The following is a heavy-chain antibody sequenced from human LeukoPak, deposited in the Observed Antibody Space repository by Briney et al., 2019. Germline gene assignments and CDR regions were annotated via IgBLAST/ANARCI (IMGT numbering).Heavy chain of an antibody. CDR1: GGSISISTYY. V-gene: IGHV4-39*07. D-gene: IGHD5-18*01. Sequence: PSETLSLTCTVSGGSISISTYYWGWIRQPPGKGLEWIGTIHYSGSTYYNPSLKSRVTISVDTSKNQFSLKLSSVTAADTAVYYCARYVDTAMVAYFDYWGQGTLVTVSS. CDR2: IHYSGST. CDR3: ARYVDTAMVAYFDY. J-gene: IGHJ4*02.